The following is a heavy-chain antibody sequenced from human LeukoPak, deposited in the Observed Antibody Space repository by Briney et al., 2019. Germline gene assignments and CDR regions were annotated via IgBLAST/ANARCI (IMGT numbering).Heavy chain of an antibody. Sequence: GGSLRLSCAASGFTVSSNYMSWVRQAPGKGLEWVSVIYSGGSTYYADSVKGRFTISRDNSKNTLYLQMNSLRAEDTAVYYCARAEAGGAFDISGQGSMVTVSS. V-gene: IGHV3-66*02. CDR1: GFTVSSNY. D-gene: IGHD1-26*01. CDR2: IYSGGST. J-gene: IGHJ3*02. CDR3: ARAEAGGAFDI.